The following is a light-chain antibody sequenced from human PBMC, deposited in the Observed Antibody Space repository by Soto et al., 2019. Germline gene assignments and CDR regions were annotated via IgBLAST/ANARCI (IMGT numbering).Light chain of an antibody. CDR3: SSYTSSSTFYV. Sequence: QSVLTQPPSVSGAPGQRVTISCTGSSSNIGAGYDVHWYQQHPGKAPKLMIYEVNNRPSGVSNRFSGSKSGNTASLTISGLQAEDEADYYCSSYTSSSTFYVFGSGTKVTVL. CDR2: EVN. V-gene: IGLV2-14*01. J-gene: IGLJ1*01. CDR1: SSNIGAGYD.